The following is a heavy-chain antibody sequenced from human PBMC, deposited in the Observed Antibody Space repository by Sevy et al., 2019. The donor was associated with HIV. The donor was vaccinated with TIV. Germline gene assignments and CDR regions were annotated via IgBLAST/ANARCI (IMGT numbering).Heavy chain of an antibody. D-gene: IGHD1-1*01. CDR3: ASWNPDY. CDR2: ISYDGSNK. J-gene: IGHJ4*02. V-gene: IGHV3-30*04. CDR1: GFTFSSYA. Sequence: GGSLRLSCAASGFTFSSYAMHWVRQAPGKGLEWVAVISYDGSNKYYADSVKDRFTISRDNSKNTLYLQMNSLRAEDTAVYYCASWNPDYWGQGTLVTVSS.